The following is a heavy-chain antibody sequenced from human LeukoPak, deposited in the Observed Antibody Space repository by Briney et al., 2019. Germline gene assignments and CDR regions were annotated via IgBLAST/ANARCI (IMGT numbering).Heavy chain of an antibody. CDR3: ARDIDTSSHYGWFDP. CDR2: IWSHGRSE. J-gene: IGHJ5*02. Sequence: GRALRLSCAASGFTFSNYGIHWVRQAPGKGREWVSFIWSHGRSEYYADSVKGRFTISRDNSKNTVYLQMNSLRAEDTAVYYCARDIDTSSHYGWFDPWGQGTLVIVSS. V-gene: IGHV3-33*01. D-gene: IGHD3-22*01. CDR1: GFTFSNYG.